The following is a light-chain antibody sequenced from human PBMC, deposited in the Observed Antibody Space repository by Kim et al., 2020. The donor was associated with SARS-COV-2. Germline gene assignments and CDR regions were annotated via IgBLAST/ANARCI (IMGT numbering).Light chain of an antibody. V-gene: IGLV3-19*01. CDR3: NSRDSSGNHWV. CDR1: SLRSYY. J-gene: IGLJ3*02. Sequence: ALGETVSITCQGASLRSYYASWYQQKPGQAPLLVIYGKNNRPSGIPDRFSGSSSGNTASLTITGAQAEDEADYYCNSRDSSGNHWVFGGGTQLTVL. CDR2: GKN.